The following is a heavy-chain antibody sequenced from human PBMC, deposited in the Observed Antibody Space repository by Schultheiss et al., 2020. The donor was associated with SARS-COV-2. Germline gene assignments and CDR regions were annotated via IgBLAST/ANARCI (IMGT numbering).Heavy chain of an antibody. CDR3: ARGNGYYDFWSGYYTRENWFDP. CDR2: INHSGST. CDR1: GVSISNFY. D-gene: IGHD3-3*01. Sequence: SETLSLTCTVSGVSISNFYWTWIRQPPGEGLEWIGEINHSGSTNYNPSLKSRVTISVDTSKNQFSLKLSSVTAADTAVYYCARGNGYYDFWSGYYTRENWFDPWGQGTLVTVSS. J-gene: IGHJ5*02. V-gene: IGHV4-34*01.